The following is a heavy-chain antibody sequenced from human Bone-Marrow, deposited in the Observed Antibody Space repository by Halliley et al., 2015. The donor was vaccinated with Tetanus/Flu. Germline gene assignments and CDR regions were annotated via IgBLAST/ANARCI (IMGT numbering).Heavy chain of an antibody. CDR2: INSDGSPT. D-gene: IGHD2-15*01. J-gene: IGHJ4*02. V-gene: IGHV3-74*01. CDR3: ARVAATVY. Sequence: PGKGLVWVSLINSDGSPTTYADSVKGRFTISRDNAKNTLYLQMNSLRADDTAVYYCARVAATVYWGQGSLVTVSS.